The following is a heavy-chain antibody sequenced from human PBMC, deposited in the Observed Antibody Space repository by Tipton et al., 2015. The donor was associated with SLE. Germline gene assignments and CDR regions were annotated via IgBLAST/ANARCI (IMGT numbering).Heavy chain of an antibody. CDR2: INTNGTT. V-gene: IGHV4-61*02. CDR3: ARSHSSGRDYYYYMDV. CDR1: GGSVSSGFYY. D-gene: IGHD6-19*01. Sequence: TLSLTCSVSGGSVSSGFYYWSWIRQPAGKGLEWIGRINTNGTTNYNPSLKSRVTISLDTSRNHFSLRLSSVTAAATAVYYCARSHSSGRDYYYYMDVWGNGTTVTVS. J-gene: IGHJ6*03.